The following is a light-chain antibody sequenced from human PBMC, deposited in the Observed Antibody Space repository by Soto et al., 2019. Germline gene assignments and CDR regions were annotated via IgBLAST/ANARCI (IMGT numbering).Light chain of an antibody. CDR2: KAS. Sequence: DIQMNQSPSSLSASVGDRVTITCRASQSILSWLAWYQQKPGKAPKPLIYKASSLESGVPSRFSGSGSGTEFTLTISSLQPDDSATYYCQQYDSFSWTFGQGTKVEVK. J-gene: IGKJ1*01. CDR3: QQYDSFSWT. CDR1: QSILSW. V-gene: IGKV1-5*03.